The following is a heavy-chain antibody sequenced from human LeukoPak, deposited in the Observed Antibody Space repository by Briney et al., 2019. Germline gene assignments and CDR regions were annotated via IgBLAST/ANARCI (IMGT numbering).Heavy chain of an antibody. V-gene: IGHV4-59*08. J-gene: IGHJ4*02. D-gene: IGHD3-10*01. CDR2: IYYSGST. Sequence: SETLSLTCTVSGGSISSYYWSWIRQPPGKGLEWIGYIYYSGSTNYNPSLKSRVTISVDTSKNQFSLKLSSVTAADTAVYYCARYNYYYGSGSYYIGWGQGTLVTVSS. CDR1: GGSISSYY. CDR3: ARYNYYYGSGSYYIG.